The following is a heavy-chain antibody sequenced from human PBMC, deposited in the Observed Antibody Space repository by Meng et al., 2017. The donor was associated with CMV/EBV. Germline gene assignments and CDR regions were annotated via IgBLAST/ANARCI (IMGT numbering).Heavy chain of an antibody. V-gene: IGHV3-21*01. CDR2: IISSSSNI. CDR3: ARASTELELLSGFDY. D-gene: IGHD1-7*01. CDR1: GFTFSSYS. Sequence: GGSLRLSCAASGFTFSSYSMNGVRQAPGKGLEGVSSIISSSSNIYYADSVKGRFTISRDNAKNSLYLQMNSLRAEDTAVYYCARASTELELLSGFDYWGQGTLVTVSS. J-gene: IGHJ4*02.